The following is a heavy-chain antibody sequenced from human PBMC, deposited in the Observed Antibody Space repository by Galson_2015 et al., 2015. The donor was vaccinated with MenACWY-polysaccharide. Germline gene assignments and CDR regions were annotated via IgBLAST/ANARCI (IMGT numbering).Heavy chain of an antibody. Sequence: SLRLSCAASGFTVRSNYMTWVRQTPGKGLEWVSVIYSDGQTHYADSVKGRFTISRDNSKSTVYLQMNSLRAEDTAVYYCARDDVDVVGIGYWGQGTPVTVSS. D-gene: IGHD5-12*01. CDR3: ARDDVDVVGIGY. V-gene: IGHV3-66*02. CDR1: GFTVRSNY. CDR2: IYSDGQT. J-gene: IGHJ4*02.